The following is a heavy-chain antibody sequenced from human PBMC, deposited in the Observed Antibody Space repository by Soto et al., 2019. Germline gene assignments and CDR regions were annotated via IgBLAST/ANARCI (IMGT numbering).Heavy chain of an antibody. CDR1: GDSSNNYY. CDR2: IHDGGAT. CDR3: AGGGGWLPEN. D-gene: IGHD5-12*01. Sequence: QVQLQEAGPGLVKPSEALSLTCTVSGDSSNNYYWSWIRQPPGKGLEWIANIHDGGATTYNPSLESRATISVDTPKKQFSLKLNSMTAADTAVYSWAGGGGWLPENWGQGTLVSVSS. J-gene: IGHJ4*02. V-gene: IGHV4-59*01.